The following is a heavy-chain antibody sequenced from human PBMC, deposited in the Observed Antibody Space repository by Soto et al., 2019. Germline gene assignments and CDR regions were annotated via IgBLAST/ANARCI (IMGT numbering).Heavy chain of an antibody. CDR2: VSNTGDYT. Sequence: GGPLRPSWPASGFPFTNYAMGWVPQAPGKGLRWGSDVSNTGDYTHYADSVQGRFTVSRDKSKNTLYLQMNSLRTEDTAVYFCAKDLQGVVGDYFDYWGQGTLVTVSS. D-gene: IGHD2-21*01. J-gene: IGHJ4*02. V-gene: IGHV3-23*01. CDR1: GFPFTNYA. CDR3: AKDLQGVVGDYFDY.